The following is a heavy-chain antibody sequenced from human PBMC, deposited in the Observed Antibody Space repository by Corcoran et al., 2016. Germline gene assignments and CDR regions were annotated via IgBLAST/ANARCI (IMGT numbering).Heavy chain of an antibody. D-gene: IGHD3-9*01. Sequence: QVQLVQSGAEVKKPGASVKVSCKASGYTFTSYYMHWVRQAPGQGLEWMGIINPSGGSTSYAQKFQGRVTMTRDTSTSTVYMELSSLRSEDKAVYYCARSQYYDILTGRTIYYYGMDVWGQGTTVTVSS. J-gene: IGHJ6*02. CDR3: ARSQYYDILTGRTIYYYGMDV. CDR1: GYTFTSYY. CDR2: INPSGGST. V-gene: IGHV1-46*01.